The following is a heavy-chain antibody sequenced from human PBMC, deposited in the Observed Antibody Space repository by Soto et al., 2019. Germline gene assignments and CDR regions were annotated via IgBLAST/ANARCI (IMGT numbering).Heavy chain of an antibody. J-gene: IGHJ4*02. D-gene: IGHD5-18*01. Sequence: QVQLVESGGGLFKPGGSLRLSCAASGFTFSDNYMSWIRQAPGKGLEWVSCITSSSSHTNYADTVKGRFTISRDNAKNSLYLQMNSLRAEDTAVYSCASGYTYGAGYWGQGTLVTVSS. CDR3: ASGYTYGAGY. CDR2: ITSSSSHT. V-gene: IGHV3-11*05. CDR1: GFTFSDNY.